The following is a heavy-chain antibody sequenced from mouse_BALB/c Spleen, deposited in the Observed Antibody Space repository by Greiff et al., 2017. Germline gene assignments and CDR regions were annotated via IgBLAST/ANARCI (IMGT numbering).Heavy chain of an antibody. Sequence: VQLQQSGAELVKPGASVKLSCTASGFNFKDTYMHWVKQRPEQGLEWIGRIDPANGNTKYDPKFQGKATITADTSSNTAYLQLSSLTSEDTAVYYCARSRTGTGVLWYFEDWGAGTTVTVSA. D-gene: IGHD4-1*01. J-gene: IGHJ1*01. CDR1: GFNFKDTY. CDR2: IDPANGNT. CDR3: ARSRTGTGVLWYFED. V-gene: IGHV14-3*02.